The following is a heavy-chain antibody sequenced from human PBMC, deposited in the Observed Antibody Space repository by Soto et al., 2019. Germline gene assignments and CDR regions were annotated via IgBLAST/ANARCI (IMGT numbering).Heavy chain of an antibody. Sequence: QVQLVQSGAEVKKPGSSVKVSCKASGGTFSSYTISWVRQAPGQGLEWMGRIIPILGIANYAQKFQGRVTITADKSTSTAYVELSSLRSEDTAVYYCARVYGTSSGAFDIWGQGTMVTVSS. V-gene: IGHV1-69*02. CDR3: ARVYGTSSGAFDI. CDR2: IIPILGIA. CDR1: GGTFSSYT. J-gene: IGHJ3*02. D-gene: IGHD3-16*01.